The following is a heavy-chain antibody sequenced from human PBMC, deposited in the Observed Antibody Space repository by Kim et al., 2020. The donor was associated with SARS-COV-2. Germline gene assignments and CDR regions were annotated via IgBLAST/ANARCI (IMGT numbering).Heavy chain of an antibody. CDR3: AREGDGYNYYYYYGMDV. CDR2: INPSGGST. V-gene: IGHV1-46*01. J-gene: IGHJ6*02. D-gene: IGHD5-12*01. CDR1: GYTFTSYY. Sequence: ASVKVSCKASGYTFTSYYMHWVRQAPGQGLEWMGIINPSGGSTSYAQKFQGRVTMTRDTSTSTVYMELSSLRSEDTAVYYRAREGDGYNYYYYYGMDVWGQGTTVTVSS.